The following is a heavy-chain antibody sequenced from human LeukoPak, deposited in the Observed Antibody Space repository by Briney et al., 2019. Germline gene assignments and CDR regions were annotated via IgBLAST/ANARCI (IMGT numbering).Heavy chain of an antibody. J-gene: IGHJ4*02. Sequence: GGSLRLSCAASGFTFNNYAMSWVRQVPGKGLEWVSVIYKDGSTYYADSVKGRFTISRDNSKNTVYLQMNSLRAEDTAVYYCARGYCSGRSCYMWYSDYWGQGTLVTVSS. CDR1: GFTFNNYA. V-gene: IGHV3-53*01. D-gene: IGHD2-15*01. CDR2: IYKDGST. CDR3: ARGYCSGRSCYMWYSDY.